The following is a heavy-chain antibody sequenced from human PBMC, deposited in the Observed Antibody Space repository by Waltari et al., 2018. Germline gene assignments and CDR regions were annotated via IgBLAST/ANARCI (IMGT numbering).Heavy chain of an antibody. CDR2: INHSGST. CDR1: GASISNTTW. Sequence: QVQLQESGPGLVKPSETLSLTCTVSGASISNTTWWSWVRQSPGKGLEWTGEINHSGSTNYNPSLKSRVTISADRSKNQFSLKVNSVTAADTAVYYCARTSYDSGSYNFDYWGQGTLVTVSS. V-gene: IGHV4-4*02. D-gene: IGHD3-10*01. CDR3: ARTSYDSGSYNFDY. J-gene: IGHJ4*02.